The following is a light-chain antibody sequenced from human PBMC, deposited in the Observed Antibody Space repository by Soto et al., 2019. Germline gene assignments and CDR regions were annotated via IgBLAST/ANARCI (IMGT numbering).Light chain of an antibody. CDR3: QQYATRTWT. J-gene: IGKJ1*01. CDR2: GAS. CDR1: QSVSGSY. Sequence: EIVLTQSPGTLSLSPGERATLSCRARQSVSGSYLAWYQHKPGQSPRLLIYGASSRATGIPDRFSGSGSGTDFTLSISRLEPEDFVVYYCQQYATRTWTFGQGTKVEI. V-gene: IGKV3-20*01.